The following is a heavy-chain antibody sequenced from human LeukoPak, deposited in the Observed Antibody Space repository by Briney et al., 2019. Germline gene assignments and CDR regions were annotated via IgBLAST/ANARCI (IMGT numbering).Heavy chain of an antibody. CDR3: ARDPRAPGQSGLDY. D-gene: IGHD1-1*01. CDR2: IYTSGST. V-gene: IGHV4-61*02. J-gene: IGHJ4*02. CDR1: GGSISSGSYY. Sequence: PSQTLSLTCTVSGGSISSGSYYWSWIRQPAGKGLEWIGRIYTSGSTNYNPSLKSRVTISVDTSKNQFSLKLSSVTAADTAVYYCARDPRAPGQSGLDYWGQGTLVTVSS.